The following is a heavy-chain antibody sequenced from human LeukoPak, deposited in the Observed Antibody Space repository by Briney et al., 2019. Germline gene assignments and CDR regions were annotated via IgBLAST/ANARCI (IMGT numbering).Heavy chain of an antibody. Sequence: SETLSLTCAVSGGSIGTTHWWSWVRQPPGKGLEWIGEIFHSGATNYRPSLRSRVTISLDKSKNQFSLKLSSVTAADTAVYYCASWSTRFPSYWGQGTLVIVPS. V-gene: IGHV4-4*02. CDR3: ASWSTRFPSY. J-gene: IGHJ4*02. CDR2: IFHSGAT. CDR1: GGSIGTTHW. D-gene: IGHD3-3*01.